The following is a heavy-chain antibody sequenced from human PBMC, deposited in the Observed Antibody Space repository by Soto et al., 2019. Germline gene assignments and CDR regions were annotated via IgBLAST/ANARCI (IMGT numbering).Heavy chain of an antibody. Sequence: QVQLVQSGAEVKKPGASVKVSCKASXXXXTSYAMHWVRQAPGQRLEWMGWINAGNGNTKYSQKFQGRVTITRDTSASTAYMELSSLRSEDTAVYYCAREVVNWFDPWGQGTLVTVSS. J-gene: IGHJ5*02. V-gene: IGHV1-3*01. CDR3: AREVVNWFDP. CDR1: XXXXTSYA. D-gene: IGHD2-15*01. CDR2: INAGNGNT.